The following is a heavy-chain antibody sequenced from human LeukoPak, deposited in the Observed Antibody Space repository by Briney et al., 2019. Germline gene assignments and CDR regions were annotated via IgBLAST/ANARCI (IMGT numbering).Heavy chain of an antibody. D-gene: IGHD2-2*01. J-gene: IGHJ3*02. CDR3: ARYSVPATIGWGAFDI. V-gene: IGHV3-21*04. Sequence: PGGSLRLSCAASGFTFSSYSMNWVRQAPGKGLEWVSSISSSSSYIYYADSVKGRFTISRDNAKNSLYLEVNSLRAEDTAVYYCARYSVPATIGWGAFDIWGQGTMVIVSA. CDR1: GFTFSSYS. CDR2: ISSSSSYI.